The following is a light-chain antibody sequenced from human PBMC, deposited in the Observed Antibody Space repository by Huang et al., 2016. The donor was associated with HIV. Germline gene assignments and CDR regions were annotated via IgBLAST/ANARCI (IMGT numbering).Light chain of an antibody. CDR1: QSVSSN. Sequence: EIVMTQSPATLSVSPGERATLSCRASQSVSSNLAWYQQKPGQAPRLHIYGASTRATGIPARFSGSASGTEFTLTISSLQSEDFAVYYCQQYNNWPQTFGQGTKVEIK. CDR2: GAS. J-gene: IGKJ1*01. V-gene: IGKV3-15*01. CDR3: QQYNNWPQT.